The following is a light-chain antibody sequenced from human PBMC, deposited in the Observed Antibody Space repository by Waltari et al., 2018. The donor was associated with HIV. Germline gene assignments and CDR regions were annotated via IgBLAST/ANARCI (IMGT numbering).Light chain of an antibody. CDR1: KSDSSTY. Sequence: ESGLRQHPGTLSLCPGERATLDCRASKSDSSTYLTWYQHKPGQAPRLLIYGASSRATGIPDRFSGSGSGTDFTLTITSLQPEDFAIYYCQQYGSSPHTFGQGTKVEI. J-gene: IGKJ1*01. CDR3: QQYGSSPHT. V-gene: IGKV3-20*01. CDR2: GAS.